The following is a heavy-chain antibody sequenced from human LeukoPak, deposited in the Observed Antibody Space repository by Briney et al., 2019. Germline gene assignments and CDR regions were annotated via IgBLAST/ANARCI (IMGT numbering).Heavy chain of an antibody. CDR2: INPNSGGT. Sequence: ASVKVSCKASGYTFTGYYMHWVRQAPGQGLEWMGRINPNSGGTNYAQKFQGRVTMTRDTSISTAYMVLSRLRSDDTAVYYCARKDIVVVPLGNYYYYGMDVWGQGTTVTVSS. J-gene: IGHJ6*02. CDR1: GYTFTGYY. D-gene: IGHD2-2*01. V-gene: IGHV1-2*06. CDR3: ARKDIVVVPLGNYYYYGMDV.